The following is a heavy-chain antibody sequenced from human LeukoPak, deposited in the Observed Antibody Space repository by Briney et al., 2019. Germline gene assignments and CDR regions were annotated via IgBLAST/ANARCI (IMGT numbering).Heavy chain of an antibody. V-gene: IGHV3-48*03. CDR1: GFTFSSYE. CDR2: ISSSGSTI. CDR3: ARTPPAYSSSWYLDY. J-gene: IGHJ4*02. D-gene: IGHD6-13*01. Sequence: GGSLRLSCAASGFTFSSYEMNWVRQAPGKGLEWVSYISSSGSTIYYADSVKGRFTISRDNAKNSLYLQMNSLRAEDTAVYYCARTPPAYSSSWYLDYWGQGTLVTVSS.